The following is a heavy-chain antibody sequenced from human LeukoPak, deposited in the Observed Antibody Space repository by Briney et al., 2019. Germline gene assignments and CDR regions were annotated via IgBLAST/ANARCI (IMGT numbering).Heavy chain of an antibody. CDR1: GFTFNNYG. Sequence: GGSLRLSRAASGFTFNNYGLIWVRQAPGKGLEWVAAISNDGGGTMYAAFVEGRFTISRDNSKNTLFLQMNSLRAEDTALYYCAKGSSGYFADLWGQGTLVTDSS. V-gene: IGHV3-23*01. CDR2: ISNDGGGT. D-gene: IGHD3-22*01. CDR3: AKGSSGYFADL. J-gene: IGHJ5*02.